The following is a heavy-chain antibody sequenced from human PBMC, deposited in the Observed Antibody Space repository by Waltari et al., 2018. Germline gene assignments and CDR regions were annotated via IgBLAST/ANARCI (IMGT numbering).Heavy chain of an antibody. CDR2: INHSGST. V-gene: IGHV4-34*01. J-gene: IGHJ4*02. CDR3: ARLSIAASDFDY. D-gene: IGHD6-6*01. CDR1: GTSFCGYY. Sequence: QVQPQQWGAGLLKPSETLSLTCAVYGTSFCGYYWSCTRQPPGKGLEWIGEINHSGSTNYNPSLKSRVTISVDTSKNQFSLKLSSVTAADTAVYYCARLSIAASDFDYWGQGTLVTVSS.